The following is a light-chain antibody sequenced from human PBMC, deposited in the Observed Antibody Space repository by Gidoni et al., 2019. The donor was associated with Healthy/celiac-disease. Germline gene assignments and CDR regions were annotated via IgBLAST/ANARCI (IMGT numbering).Light chain of an antibody. CDR3: QACDSSTSV. Sequence: SYELTQPPSASVSPGQTASLTGSGDNLGVKYACWYQQKPGQSPVLVIYQDSKRPSGIPERFSGSNSGNTATLTISGTQAMDEADYYCQACDSSTSVFGGGTKLTVL. J-gene: IGLJ2*01. CDR2: QDS. V-gene: IGLV3-1*01. CDR1: NLGVKY.